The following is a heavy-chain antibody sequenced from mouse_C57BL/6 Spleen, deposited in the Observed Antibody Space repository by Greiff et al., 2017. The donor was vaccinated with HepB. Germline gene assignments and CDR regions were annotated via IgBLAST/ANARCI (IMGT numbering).Heavy chain of an antibody. CDR3: AREGIYDGYYVWYFDV. V-gene: IGHV3-6*01. Sequence: EVKLQESGPGLVKPSQSLSLTCSVTGYSITSGYYWNWIRQFPGNKLEWMGYISYDGSNNYNPSLKNRISITRDTSKNQFFLKLNSVTTEDTATYYCAREGIYDGYYVWYFDVWGTGTTVTVSS. D-gene: IGHD2-3*01. CDR1: GYSITSGYY. CDR2: ISYDGSN. J-gene: IGHJ1*03.